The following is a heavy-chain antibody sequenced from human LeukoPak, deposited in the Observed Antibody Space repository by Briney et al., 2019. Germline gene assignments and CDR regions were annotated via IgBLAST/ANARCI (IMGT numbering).Heavy chain of an antibody. Sequence: GGSLRLSCAASGFTFSSYAMSWVRQAPGKGLEWVSAISKTGGSTYYADSVKGRFTISRDNAKNSLYLQMNSLRAEDTAVYYCARTSPSNHDWFDPWGQGTLVTVSS. CDR3: ARTSPSNHDWFDP. D-gene: IGHD4-11*01. CDR1: GFTFSSYA. CDR2: ISKTGGST. V-gene: IGHV3-23*01. J-gene: IGHJ5*02.